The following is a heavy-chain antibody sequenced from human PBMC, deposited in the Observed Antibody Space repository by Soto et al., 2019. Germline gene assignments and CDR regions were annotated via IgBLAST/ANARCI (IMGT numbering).Heavy chain of an antibody. V-gene: IGHV1-18*01. CDR3: AREGPAPFYYCGMDV. J-gene: IGHJ6*02. CDR1: GYSFTTYG. CDR2: ISGYNGNT. Sequence: QVQLVQSRGEVKKPGASVKVSCKTSGYSFTTYGISWVRQAPGQGLEWMGWISGYNGNTNYAQNLQGRVIMTTDTSTRTGYMELRSLRSDDTGVYYCAREGPAPFYYCGMDVWVQGRTV.